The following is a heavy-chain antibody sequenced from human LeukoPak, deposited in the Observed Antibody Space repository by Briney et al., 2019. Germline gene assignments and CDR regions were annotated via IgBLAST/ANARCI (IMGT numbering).Heavy chain of an antibody. D-gene: IGHD3-22*01. Sequence: GGSLRLSCAASGFTFSSYAMSWVRQAPGKGLEWVSGISWNSGSIGYADSVKGRFTISRDNAKNSLYLQMNSLRAEDTALYYCAKDSDSSGYYTYYFDYWGQGTLVTVSS. J-gene: IGHJ4*02. V-gene: IGHV3-9*01. CDR2: ISWNSGSI. CDR3: AKDSDSSGYYTYYFDY. CDR1: GFTFSSYA.